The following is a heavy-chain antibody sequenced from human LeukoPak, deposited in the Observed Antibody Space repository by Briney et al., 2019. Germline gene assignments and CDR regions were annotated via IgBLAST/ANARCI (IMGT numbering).Heavy chain of an antibody. CDR3: ARDPWVGATPPSGWYFDL. J-gene: IGHJ2*01. D-gene: IGHD1-26*01. CDR1: GGSISSSSYY. V-gene: IGHV4-39*07. Sequence: PSETLSLTCTVSGGSISSSSYYWGWIRQPPGKGLEWIGSIYYSGSTYYNPSLKSRVTISVYTSKNQFSLKLSSVTAADTAVYYCARDPWVGATPPSGWYFDLWGRGTLVTVSS. CDR2: IYYSGST.